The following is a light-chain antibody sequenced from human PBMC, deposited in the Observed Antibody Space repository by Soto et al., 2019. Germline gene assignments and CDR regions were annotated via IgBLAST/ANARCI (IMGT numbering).Light chain of an antibody. CDR3: QQYNNWPQT. J-gene: IGKJ1*01. CDR2: GAS. CDR1: QSVSSN. Sequence: EIVMTQSPATLSVSPGERATLSCRASQSVSSNLAWYQQKPGQAPRLLIYGASTRATGIPARFSGSGSGTEFTLTISSLRSEDFAVYYCQQYNNWPQTFGQGTKLDIK. V-gene: IGKV3-15*01.